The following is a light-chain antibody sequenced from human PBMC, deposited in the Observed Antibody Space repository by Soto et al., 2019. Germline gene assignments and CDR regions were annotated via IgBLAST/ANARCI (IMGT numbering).Light chain of an antibody. V-gene: IGLV2-14*01. CDR3: CSYTTSNTRQIV. CDR1: SSDVGGYNY. J-gene: IGLJ1*01. CDR2: DVS. Sequence: QSALTQPASVSGSPGQSITISCTGTSSDVGGYNYVSWYQQHPGKAPKCMIYDVSNRPSGVSNRFSGSKSGNTASLTISGLQAEDEAEYYCCSYTTSNTRQIVFGTGTKLTVL.